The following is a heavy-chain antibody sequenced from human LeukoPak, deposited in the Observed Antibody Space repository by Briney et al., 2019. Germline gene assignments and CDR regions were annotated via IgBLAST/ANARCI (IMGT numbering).Heavy chain of an antibody. J-gene: IGHJ5*02. V-gene: IGHV4-59*01. Sequence: PSETLSLTCTASGGSISNYYWSWIRQPPGKGLEWIGYIYYSGSTNYDPSLKSRVTISVDTSKNQFSLKLSSVTAADTAVYYCARASGDYYGSGSRINWFDPWGQGTLVTVSS. CDR3: ARASGDYYGSGSRINWFDP. CDR2: IYYSGST. CDR1: GGSISNYY. D-gene: IGHD3-10*01.